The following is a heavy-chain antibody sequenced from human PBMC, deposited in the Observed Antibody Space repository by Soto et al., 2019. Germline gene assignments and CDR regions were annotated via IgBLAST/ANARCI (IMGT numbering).Heavy chain of an antibody. CDR2: FDPEDGET. J-gene: IGHJ3*02. CDR3: ATTGPRYYYDSSGRDAFDI. D-gene: IGHD3-22*01. CDR1: GYTLTELS. Sequence: GASVKVSCKVSGYTLTELSMHWVRQAPGKGLEWMGGFDPEDGETIYAQKFQGRVTMTEDTSTDTAYMELSSLRSEDTAVHYCATTGPRYYYDSSGRDAFDIWGQGTMVTVSS. V-gene: IGHV1-24*01.